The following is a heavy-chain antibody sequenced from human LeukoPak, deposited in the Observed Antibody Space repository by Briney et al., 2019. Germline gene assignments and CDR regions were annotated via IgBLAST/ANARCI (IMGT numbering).Heavy chain of an antibody. CDR1: GGSFSGYY. CDR3: AREGGGTPNS. Sequence: SETLSLTCAVYGGSFSGYYWSWIRQPPGKGLEWIGEINHSGSTNYNPSLKSRVTISVDTSKNQFSLKLSSVTAADTAVYYCAREGGGTPNSWGQGTLVTVSS. CDR2: INHSGST. V-gene: IGHV4-34*01. D-gene: IGHD3-16*01. J-gene: IGHJ4*02.